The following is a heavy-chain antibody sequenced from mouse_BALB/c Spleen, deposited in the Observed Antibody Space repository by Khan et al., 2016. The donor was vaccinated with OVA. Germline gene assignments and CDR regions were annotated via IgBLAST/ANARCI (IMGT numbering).Heavy chain of an antibody. CDR3: TEDLFVYYFDY. Sequence: EVELVESGGGLVKPGGSLKLSCAASGFTFSSYAMSWVRQTPETRLEWVASISSGGFTYYPASVKGRFTISRDNARDILYLQMSSLRSEDTAIYYSTEDLFVYYFDYWGQGTTLTVSS. D-gene: IGHD6-1*01. J-gene: IGHJ2*01. V-gene: IGHV5-6-5*01. CDR2: ISSGGFT. CDR1: GFTFSSYA.